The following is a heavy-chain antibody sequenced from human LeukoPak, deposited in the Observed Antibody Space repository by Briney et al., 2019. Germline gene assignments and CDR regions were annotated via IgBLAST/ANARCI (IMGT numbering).Heavy chain of an antibody. V-gene: IGHV3-53*05. CDR3: AREPNSSGWLGYYYYYMDV. CDR2: IYSGGST. CDR1: GFTVSSNY. Sequence: GGSLRLSCAASGFTVSSNYMSWVRQAPGKGLEWVSVIYSGGSTYYADSVKGRFTISRDNSKNTLYLQMNSLRAEDTAVYYCAREPNSSGWLGYYYYYMDVWGKGTTVTVSS. D-gene: IGHD6-19*01. J-gene: IGHJ6*03.